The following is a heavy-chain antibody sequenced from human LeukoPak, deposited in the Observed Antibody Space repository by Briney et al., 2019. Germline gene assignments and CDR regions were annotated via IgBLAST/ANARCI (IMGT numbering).Heavy chain of an antibody. CDR1: GYTFTSYG. Sequence: ALVKVSCKASGYTFTSYGISWVRQAPGQGLEWMGWISAYNGNTNYAQKLQGRVTMTTDTSTSTAYMELRSLRSDGTAVYYCARDTLLGYCSGGSCYSEDYWGQGTLVTVSS. V-gene: IGHV1-18*01. D-gene: IGHD2-15*01. CDR3: ARDTLLGYCSGGSCYSEDY. J-gene: IGHJ4*02. CDR2: ISAYNGNT.